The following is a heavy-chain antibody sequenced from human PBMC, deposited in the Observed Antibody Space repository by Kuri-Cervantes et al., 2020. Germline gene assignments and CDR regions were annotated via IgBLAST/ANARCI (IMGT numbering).Heavy chain of an antibody. V-gene: IGHV3-21*01. CDR1: GFTFSSYS. Sequence: GGSLRLSCAASGFTFSSYSMNWVRQAPGKGLEWVSSISSSSSYIYYADSVKGRFTISRDNAKNSLYLQMDSLRDEDTAVYYCARDRGTGYSIDLWGQGTLVTVSS. CDR3: ARDRGTGYSIDL. J-gene: IGHJ4*02. D-gene: IGHD3-9*01. CDR2: ISSSSSYI.